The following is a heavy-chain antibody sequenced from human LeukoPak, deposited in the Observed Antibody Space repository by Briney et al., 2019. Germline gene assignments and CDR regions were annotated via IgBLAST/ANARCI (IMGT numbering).Heavy chain of an antibody. CDR2: IYHSGST. V-gene: IGHV4-4*02. J-gene: IGHJ4*02. CDR3: ARIATGGSGSYYKGEDY. D-gene: IGHD3-10*01. Sequence: SETLSLTCAVSGGSISSSNWWSWVRQPPGKGLEWIGEIYHSGSTNYNPSLKSRVTISVDKSKNQFSLELSSVTAADTAVYYCARIATGGSGSYYKGEDYWGQGTLVTVSS. CDR1: GGSISSSNW.